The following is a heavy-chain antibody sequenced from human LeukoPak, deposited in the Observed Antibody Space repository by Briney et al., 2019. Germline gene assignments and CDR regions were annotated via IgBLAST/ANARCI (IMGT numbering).Heavy chain of an antibody. V-gene: IGHV1-8*01. CDR1: GYTFTSYD. J-gene: IGHJ4*02. Sequence: GASVKVSCKASGYTFTSYDINWVRQATGQGLEWMGWMSPNSGNTGYAQKFQGRVTMTRNSSITTAYMELSSLRSEDTAVYYCARRHGRCSDGSCYSPDYWGQGTLVTVSS. D-gene: IGHD2-15*01. CDR2: MSPNSGNT. CDR3: ARRHGRCSDGSCYSPDY.